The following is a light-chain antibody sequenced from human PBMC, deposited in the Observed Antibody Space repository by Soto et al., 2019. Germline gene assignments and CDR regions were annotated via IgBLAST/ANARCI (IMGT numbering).Light chain of an antibody. CDR3: QVWDTSSVHPVV. CDR1: NIGSKS. Sequence: SYELTQPPSVSVAPGQTVRVTCGGSNIGSKSAHWYQQKAGQAPVVVVYDDSDRPSGIPERFSGSKSGNTATLTISRVEAGDEADYYCQVWDTSSVHPVVFGGGTKLTVL. J-gene: IGLJ2*01. V-gene: IGLV3-21*02. CDR2: DDS.